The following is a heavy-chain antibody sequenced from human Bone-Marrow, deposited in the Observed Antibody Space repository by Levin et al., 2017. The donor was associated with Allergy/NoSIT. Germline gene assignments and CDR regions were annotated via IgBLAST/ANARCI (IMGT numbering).Heavy chain of an antibody. CDR3: ARGLSGLRKYYYYYYMDV. D-gene: IGHD2-8*01. V-gene: IGHV3-21*01. J-gene: IGHJ6*03. CDR1: GFTFSSYS. CDR2: ISSSSSYI. Sequence: GESLKISCAASGFTFSSYSMNWVRQAPGKGLEWVSSISSSSSYIYYADSVKGRFTISRDNAKNSLYLQMNSLRAEDTSVYYCARGLSGLRKYYYYYYMDVWGKGTTVTVSS.